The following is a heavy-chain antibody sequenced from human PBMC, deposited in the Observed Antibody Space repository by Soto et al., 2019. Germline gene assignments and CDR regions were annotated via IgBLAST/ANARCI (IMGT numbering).Heavy chain of an antibody. Sequence: QVPLVESGGGVVQPGRSLRLSCAASGFTFSSYGMHWVRQAPGKGLEWVAVIWYDGSNKYYADSVKGRFTISRDNSKNTLYLQMNSLRAEDTAVYYCARDVGLTYGSGDDDAFDIWGQGTMVTVSS. CDR3: ARDVGLTYGSGDDDAFDI. J-gene: IGHJ3*02. CDR1: GFTFSSYG. CDR2: IWYDGSNK. V-gene: IGHV3-33*01. D-gene: IGHD3-10*01.